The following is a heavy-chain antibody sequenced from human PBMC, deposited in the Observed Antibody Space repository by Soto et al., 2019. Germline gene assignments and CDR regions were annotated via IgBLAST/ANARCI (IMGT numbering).Heavy chain of an antibody. J-gene: IGHJ4*02. CDR2: IIPIFGPA. CDR1: GGSVSNSA. CDR3: GRGSSWTKVEY. Sequence: QVQLVQSGSEVKKPGSAVRVSCKASGGSVSNSAISWLRHAPGQGLEWMGGIIPIFGPAIYARKFQGRVTITADEPTSTAYMELNNVRSEDTDVYYCGRGSSWTKVEYWGQGTLVTVSS. V-gene: IGHV1-69*01. D-gene: IGHD6-13*01.